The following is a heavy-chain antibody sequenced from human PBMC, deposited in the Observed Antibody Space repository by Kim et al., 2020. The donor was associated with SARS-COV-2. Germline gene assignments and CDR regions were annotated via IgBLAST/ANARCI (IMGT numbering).Heavy chain of an antibody. CDR2: ISWNSGSI. CDR1: GFTFDDYA. J-gene: IGHJ6*03. CDR3: AKDIGVATIEGYYYYMDV. V-gene: IGHV3-9*01. D-gene: IGHD5-12*01. Sequence: GGSLRLSCAASGFTFDDYAMHWVRQAPGKGLEWVSGISWNSGSIGYADSVKGRFTISRDNAKNSLYLQMNSLRAEDTALYYCAKDIGVATIEGYYYYMDVWGEGTTVTVSS.